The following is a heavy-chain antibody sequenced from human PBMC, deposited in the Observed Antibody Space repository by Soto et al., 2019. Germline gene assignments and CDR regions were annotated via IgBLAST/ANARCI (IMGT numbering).Heavy chain of an antibody. CDR3: AKESYNRRTDFDP. D-gene: IGHD3-10*01. J-gene: IGHJ5*02. CDR2: IGGSGDDDDK. V-gene: IGHV3-23*01. CDR1: GFTFSTCA. Sequence: GFLRLSCAVSGFTFSTCAMSWVRQAPGKGLEWVSGIGGSGDDDDKHYADSVKGRFTISRDNSKNTLYLQMNSLRVEDTAVYYCAKESYNRRTDFDPWGQGTLVTVSS.